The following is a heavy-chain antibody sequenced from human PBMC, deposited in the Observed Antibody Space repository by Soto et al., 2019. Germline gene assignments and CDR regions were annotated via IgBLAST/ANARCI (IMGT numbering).Heavy chain of an antibody. CDR2: IYYSGST. Sequence: PSETLSLTCTVSGGSLSSYYWSWIRQPPGKGLEWIGYIYYSGSTNYNPSLKSRVTISVDTYKNQFSLKLSSVTAADTAVYYCARGDPEWVGVYNWFDPWGQGTLVTVS. J-gene: IGHJ5*02. CDR3: ARGDPEWVGVYNWFDP. CDR1: GGSLSSYY. D-gene: IGHD1-26*01. V-gene: IGHV4-59*01.